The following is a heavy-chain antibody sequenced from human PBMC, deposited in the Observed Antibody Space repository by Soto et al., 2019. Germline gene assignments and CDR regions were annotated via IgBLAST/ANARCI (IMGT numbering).Heavy chain of an antibody. D-gene: IGHD6-19*01. Sequence: EVQLLESGGGLVQPGGSLRLSCAASGFTFSSYAMSWVRQAPVKGLELVSAISGRGGSTYYADSVKGRFTISSDNSKNTLYLQMNSLRAEDTAVYYCAKDGMSDGWWGWFDPWGQGTLVTVSS. CDR2: ISGRGGST. J-gene: IGHJ5*02. CDR1: GFTFSSYA. CDR3: AKDGMSDGWWGWFDP. V-gene: IGHV3-23*01.